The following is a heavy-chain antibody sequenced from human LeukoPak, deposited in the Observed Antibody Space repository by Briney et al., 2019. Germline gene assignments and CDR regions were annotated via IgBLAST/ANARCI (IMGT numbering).Heavy chain of an antibody. J-gene: IGHJ4*02. Sequence: GGSLRLSCAASGFTFSSYSMNWVRQAPGKGLEWVSYISSSGSTIYYADSVKGRFTISRDNAKNSLYLQMNSLRAEDTAVYYCVRGVYDLAGYFDYWGQGTLVIVSS. CDR2: ISSSGSTI. V-gene: IGHV3-48*04. CDR3: VRGVYDLAGYFDY. D-gene: IGHD5/OR15-5a*01. CDR1: GFTFSSYS.